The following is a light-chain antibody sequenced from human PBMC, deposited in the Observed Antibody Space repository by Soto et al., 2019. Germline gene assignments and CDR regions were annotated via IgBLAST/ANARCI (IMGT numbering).Light chain of an antibody. J-gene: IGLJ2*01. CDR2: ENS. Sequence: QSVLTQPPSVSAAPGQKVTISCFGSSSNIGNNLVSWFQQLPGTAPQLLIYENSKRPSGIPDRFSGSKSDSSATLDITGLQTGDEADYYCGTWDSSLSAVLFGGGTKLTVL. V-gene: IGLV1-51*02. CDR1: SSNIGNNL. CDR3: GTWDSSLSAVL.